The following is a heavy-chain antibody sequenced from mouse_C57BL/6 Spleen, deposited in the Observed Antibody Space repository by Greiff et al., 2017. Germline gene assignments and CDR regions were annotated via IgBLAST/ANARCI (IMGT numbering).Heavy chain of an antibody. Sequence: VQGVESGPGLVQPSQSLSITCTVSGFSLTSYGVHWVRQSPGKGLEWLGVIWSGGSTDYNAAFISRLSISKDNSKGQVFFKMNSLQADDTAIYYCARRSTTVVEAYAMDYWGQGTSVTVSS. V-gene: IGHV2-2*01. CDR3: ARRSTTVVEAYAMDY. CDR1: GFSLTSYG. D-gene: IGHD1-1*01. CDR2: IWSGGST. J-gene: IGHJ4*01.